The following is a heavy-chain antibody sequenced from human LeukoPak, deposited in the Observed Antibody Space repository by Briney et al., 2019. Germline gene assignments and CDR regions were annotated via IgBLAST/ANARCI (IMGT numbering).Heavy chain of an antibody. V-gene: IGHV1-2*02. J-gene: IGHJ3*02. Sequence: ASVKVSCKASGYTFTSYGISWVRQAPGQGLEWMGWINPNSGGTNYAQKFQGRVTMTRDTSISTAYMELSRLRSDDTAVYYCARADQGWMNAFDIWGQGTMVTVSS. CDR2: INPNSGGT. D-gene: IGHD6-19*01. CDR1: GYTFTSYG. CDR3: ARADQGWMNAFDI.